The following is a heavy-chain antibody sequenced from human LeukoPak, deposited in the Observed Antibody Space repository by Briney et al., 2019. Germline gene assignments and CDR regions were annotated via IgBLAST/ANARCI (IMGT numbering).Heavy chain of an antibody. Sequence: GGSLRLSCAASGFTFGTYGMNWVRQAPGKGLEWVSGISPSGDITYYADSVMGRFSISRDNPKSTVSLQMSSLRAEDTALYYCVRDLHWGGFDVWGQGTMVTVSS. D-gene: IGHD7-27*01. J-gene: IGHJ3*01. CDR2: ISPSGDIT. CDR1: GFTFGTYG. V-gene: IGHV3-23*01. CDR3: VRDLHWGGFDV.